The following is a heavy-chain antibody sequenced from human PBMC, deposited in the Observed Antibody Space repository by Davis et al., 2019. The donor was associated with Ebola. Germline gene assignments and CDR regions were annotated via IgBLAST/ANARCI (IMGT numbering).Heavy chain of an antibody. CDR3: TTTTDAFDI. J-gene: IGHJ3*02. V-gene: IGHV3-73*01. CDR1: GFTFSGSA. Sequence: GGSLRLSCAASGFTFSGSAMHWVRQASGKGLDWVGRIRSKANSYATAYTASVKGRFTISRDDSKNTAYLQMNSLKTEDTAVYYCTTTTDAFDIWGQGTMVTVSS. D-gene: IGHD1-7*01. CDR2: IRSKANSYAT.